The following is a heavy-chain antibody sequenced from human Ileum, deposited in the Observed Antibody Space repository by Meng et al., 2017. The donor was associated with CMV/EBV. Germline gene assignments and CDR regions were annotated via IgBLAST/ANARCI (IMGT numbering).Heavy chain of an antibody. CDR3: GRAGARGVPVDM. CDR1: GDSISGYH. J-gene: IGHJ4*02. V-gene: IGHV4-4*07. CDR2: LRTSGTT. Sequence: QVQLPELGPGLLKPSESLSSDCIVSGDSISGYHWTWIRKPAGKGLEWIGRLRTSGTTDHNPSLKSRVTLSIDTSKNQFSLKLNSVTAADTAVYYCGRAGARGVPVDMWGQGTLVTVSS. D-gene: IGHD3-10*01.